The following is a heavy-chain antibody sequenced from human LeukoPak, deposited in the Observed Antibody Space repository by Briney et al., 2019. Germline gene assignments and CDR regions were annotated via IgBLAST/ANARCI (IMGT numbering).Heavy chain of an antibody. D-gene: IGHD3-22*01. Sequence: GGSLRLSCAASGFTFSSYSMNWVRQAPGKGLEWISSISGSGDSTYYADSVKGRFTISRDNSKNTLYLQMNSLRAEDTAVYYCAKDYWYYYDSSGYYPFDYWGQGTLVTVSS. CDR1: GFTFSSYS. CDR3: AKDYWYYYDSSGYYPFDY. V-gene: IGHV3-23*01. J-gene: IGHJ4*02. CDR2: ISGSGDST.